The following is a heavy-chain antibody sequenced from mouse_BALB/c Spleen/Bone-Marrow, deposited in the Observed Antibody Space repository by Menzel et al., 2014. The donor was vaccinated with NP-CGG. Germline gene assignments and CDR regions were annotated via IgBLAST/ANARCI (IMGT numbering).Heavy chain of an antibody. CDR2: IWGDGTT. Sequence: QVQLQQPGPGLVAPSQSLSITCTVSGFSLTDYGINWVRQPPGKGLEWLGMIWGDGTTDYNSALRSRLSINKDNSRSQVFLKMNSLQTDDTARYYCAREKYGNYYAMGYWGQGTSVTVSS. D-gene: IGHD2-10*02. CDR3: AREKYGNYYAMGY. J-gene: IGHJ4*01. V-gene: IGHV2-6-7*01. CDR1: GFSLTDYG.